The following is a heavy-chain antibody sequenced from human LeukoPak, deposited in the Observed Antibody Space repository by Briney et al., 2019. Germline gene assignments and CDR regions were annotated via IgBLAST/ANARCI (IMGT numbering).Heavy chain of an antibody. CDR1: GGFISSSSYF. CDR2: VSYSGTT. V-gene: IGHV4-39*02. J-gene: IGHJ4*02. CDR3: ARYSFPVGRHFDY. Sequence: SETLSLTCTVSGGFISSSSYFWSWIRQPPGKGLEWIATVSYSGTTYYNPFLKSRVTMSVDTSTNHFSLKLSSVTAADTAVYYCARYSFPVGRHFDYWGQGTLVTVSS. D-gene: IGHD1-26*01.